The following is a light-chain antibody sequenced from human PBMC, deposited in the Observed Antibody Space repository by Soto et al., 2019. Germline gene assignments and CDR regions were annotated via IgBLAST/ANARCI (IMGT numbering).Light chain of an antibody. V-gene: IGKV3-20*01. J-gene: IGKJ1*01. CDR2: GAS. CDR1: QSVSSSY. Sequence: EIVLTQSPGTLSLSPGERATLSCRASQSVSSSYLAWYQQKPGQAPRLLIYGASSRATGIPDRFSGSGSGTAFPLTISRLEPEDFAVYYCQQYGSSPTWTFDQGTKVEIK. CDR3: QQYGSSPTWT.